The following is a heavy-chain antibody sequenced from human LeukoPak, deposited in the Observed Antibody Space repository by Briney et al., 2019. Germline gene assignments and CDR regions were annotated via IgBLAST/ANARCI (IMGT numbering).Heavy chain of an antibody. CDR1: GFTVSSNY. V-gene: IGHV3-66*01. CDR2: IYSDGNT. D-gene: IGHD6-19*01. Sequence: GGSLRLSCAVSGFTVSSNYTSWVRQAPGKGLEWVSVIYSDGNTYYADSVKGRFTISRDNSKNTLYLQMNSLRTEDTAMYYCARGWVAGLDVWGQGTTVTVSS. CDR3: ARGWVAGLDV. J-gene: IGHJ6*02.